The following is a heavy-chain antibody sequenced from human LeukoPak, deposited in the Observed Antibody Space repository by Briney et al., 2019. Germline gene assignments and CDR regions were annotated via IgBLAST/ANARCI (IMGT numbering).Heavy chain of an antibody. V-gene: IGHV3-11*05. CDR1: GFTFSDYY. CDR2: ISSTSSYI. Sequence: GGSLRLSCAASGFTFSDYYMSWIRQAPGKGLEWVSFISSTSSYIKDADSVKGRFTISRDNAKKSLYLQMNSLRAEDKAVYYCARDSSGWSVDYGGKGPLVTVSS. CDR3: ARDSSGWSVDY. J-gene: IGHJ4*02. D-gene: IGHD6-19*01.